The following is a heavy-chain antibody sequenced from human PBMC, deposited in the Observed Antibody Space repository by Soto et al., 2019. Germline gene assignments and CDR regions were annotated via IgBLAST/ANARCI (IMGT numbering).Heavy chain of an antibody. CDR1: GFTFSSYA. Sequence: GGSLRLSCAASGFTFSSYAMSWVRQAPGKGLEWVSAISGSGGSTYYADSVKGRFTISRDNSKNTLYLQMNSLRAEDTAVYYCAKDWGTSYSSGWSVNWFDPWGQGTLVTVSS. J-gene: IGHJ5*02. D-gene: IGHD6-19*01. V-gene: IGHV3-23*01. CDR2: ISGSGGST. CDR3: AKDWGTSYSSGWSVNWFDP.